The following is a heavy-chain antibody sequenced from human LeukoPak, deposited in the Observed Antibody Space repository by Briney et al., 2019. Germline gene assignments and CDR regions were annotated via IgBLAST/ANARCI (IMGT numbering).Heavy chain of an antibody. CDR1: GASITSSGYY. CDR2: IYHSGST. D-gene: IGHD6-13*01. J-gene: IGHJ2*01. CDR3: ARGASSSWNPTGLDWRPKVKWYLDL. V-gene: IGHV4-39*07. Sequence: SETLSLTCTVSGASITSSGYYWGWIRQPPGKGLEWIGTIYHSGSTYYNPSLKSRVTISVDTSKNQFSLRLSSVTAADTAVYYCARGASSSWNPTGLDWRPKVKWYLDLWGRGTLVTVSS.